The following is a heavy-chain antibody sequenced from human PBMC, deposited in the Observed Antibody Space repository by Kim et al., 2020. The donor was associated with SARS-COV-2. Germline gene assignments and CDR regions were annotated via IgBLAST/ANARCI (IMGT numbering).Heavy chain of an antibody. J-gene: IGHJ4*02. V-gene: IGHV4-59*01. CDR1: SDSMSSYY. D-gene: IGHD6-19*01. CDR2: IYYSGNT. CDR3: ARSEGRGSWRQFDH. Sequence: SQTLSLTCAISSDSMSSYYWSWIRHLPGRGLEWIGYIYYSGNTDYNPSLKSRVSISWDMSKGHFSLDVTSLTAADTAVYYCARSEGRGSWRQFDHWGQGILVTVSS.